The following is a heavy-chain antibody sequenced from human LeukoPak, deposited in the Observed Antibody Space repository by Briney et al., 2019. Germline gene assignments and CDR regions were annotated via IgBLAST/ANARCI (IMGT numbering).Heavy chain of an antibody. D-gene: IGHD3-22*01. CDR1: GFTFSSYW. J-gene: IGHJ5*02. CDR2: INSDGSST. CDR3: ARENYYDSSGYYP. V-gene: IGHV3-74*01. Sequence: HAGGSLRLSCAASGFTFSSYWMHWVRHAPGKGLVWVSRINSDGSSTSYADSVKGRFTISRDNAKNTLYLQMNSLRAEDTAVYYCARENYYDSSGYYPWGQGTLVTVSS.